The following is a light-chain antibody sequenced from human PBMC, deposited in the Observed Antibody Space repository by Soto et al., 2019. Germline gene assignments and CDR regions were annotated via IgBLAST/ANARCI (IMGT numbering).Light chain of an antibody. V-gene: IGKV1-5*03. J-gene: IGKJ1*01. CDR3: QQYSSYSPT. Sequence: DIQMTQSPSTLSASVGDRVTITCRASQSISTWLAWYQQEPGKAPKLLIHKASSLQSGVPSRFSGSGSGTDFTLTLSSLHPDDFATYYCQQYSSYSPTFGQGTRVEIK. CDR1: QSISTW. CDR2: KAS.